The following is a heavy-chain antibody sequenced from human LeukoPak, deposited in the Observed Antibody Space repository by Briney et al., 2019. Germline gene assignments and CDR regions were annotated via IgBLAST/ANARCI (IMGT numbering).Heavy chain of an antibody. CDR1: GFTFSSYA. J-gene: IGHJ6*02. Sequence: PGGSLRLSCAASGFTFSSYAMSWVRQATGKGLEWVSSISGSGGSTYYADSVKGRFTISRDNSKNTLYLQMIILRAEDTAVYYCAKDFYNLYYGMDVWGQGTTVTVSS. V-gene: IGHV3-23*01. CDR2: ISGSGGST. D-gene: IGHD5-24*01. CDR3: AKDFYNLYYGMDV.